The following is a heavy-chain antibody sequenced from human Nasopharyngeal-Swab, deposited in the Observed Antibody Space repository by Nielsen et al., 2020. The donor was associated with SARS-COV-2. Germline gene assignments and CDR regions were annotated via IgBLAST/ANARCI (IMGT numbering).Heavy chain of an antibody. CDR2: ISRTYST. V-gene: IGHV3-23*01. CDR3: AKGTGMTYRAIDY. D-gene: IGHD1-14*01. Sequence: GESLQISCVASGFTFSSYAMNWVRQAPGKGLEWVSAISRTYSTYYADSVRGWFTVSRDNSKNTLYLQMSSLRAEDTAVYYCAKGTGMTYRAIDYWGQGTLVTVSS. CDR1: GFTFSSYA. J-gene: IGHJ4*02.